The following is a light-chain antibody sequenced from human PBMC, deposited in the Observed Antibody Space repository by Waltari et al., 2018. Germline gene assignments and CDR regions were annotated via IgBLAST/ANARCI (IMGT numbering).Light chain of an antibody. J-gene: IGKJ1*01. Sequence: EIVMTQSPATLSVFPGERATLSCRASQSIRSNLAWYQHKPGQDPRLLIYGASTRATGNPARFSGSGSGTEFTLTISSLQSEDFAVYFCQQYDNWLGTFGQGTKVEIK. CDR1: QSIRSN. CDR3: QQYDNWLGT. V-gene: IGKV3-15*01. CDR2: GAS.